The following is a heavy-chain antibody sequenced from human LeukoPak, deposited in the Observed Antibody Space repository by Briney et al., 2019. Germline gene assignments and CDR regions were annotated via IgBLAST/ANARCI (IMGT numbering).Heavy chain of an antibody. Sequence: GGSLRLSCAASGFTFSSYSMSWVRQAPGKGLEWVSAISGSGGSTYYADSVKGRFTISRDNSKDTLYLQMNSLRAEDTAVYYCASRRTTLGAFDIWGQGTMVTVSS. CDR3: ASRRTTLGAFDI. J-gene: IGHJ3*02. CDR2: ISGSGGST. V-gene: IGHV3-23*01. D-gene: IGHD7-27*01. CDR1: GFTFSSYS.